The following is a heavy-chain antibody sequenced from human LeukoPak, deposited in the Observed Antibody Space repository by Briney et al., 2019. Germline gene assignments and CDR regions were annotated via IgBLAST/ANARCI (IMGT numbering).Heavy chain of an antibody. V-gene: IGHV3-7*01. Sequence: GGSLRLSCAASGFTFSHYWMAWVRQSPGKGLEWLANIRPDGSDTAYVDSVKGRFTIDRDNARNSLYLQMNSLRVEETAVYYCARGGIQLWPSYYYYYYMDVWGKGTTVTISS. CDR1: GFTFSHYW. J-gene: IGHJ6*03. CDR3: ARGGIQLWPSYYYYYYMDV. D-gene: IGHD5-18*01. CDR2: IRPDGSDT.